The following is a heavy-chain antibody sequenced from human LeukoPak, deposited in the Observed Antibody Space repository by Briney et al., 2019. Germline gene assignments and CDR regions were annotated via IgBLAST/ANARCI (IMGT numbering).Heavy chain of an antibody. Sequence: GGSLRLSCAASGFTFSSYGMHWVRQAPGKGLEWVAFIRYDGSNKYYADSVKGRFTISRDNSKNTLYLQMNSLRAEDTAVYYCAKEMVVVPAAHVPPGNDAFDIWGQGTMVTVSS. V-gene: IGHV3-30*02. D-gene: IGHD2-2*01. J-gene: IGHJ3*02. CDR2: IRYDGSNK. CDR1: GFTFSSYG. CDR3: AKEMVVVPAAHVPPGNDAFDI.